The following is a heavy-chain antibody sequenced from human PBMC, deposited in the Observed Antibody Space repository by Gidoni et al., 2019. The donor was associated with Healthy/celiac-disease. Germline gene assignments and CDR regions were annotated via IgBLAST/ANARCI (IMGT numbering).Heavy chain of an antibody. CDR2: IYPCESDT. V-gene: IGHV5-51*03. J-gene: IGHJ4*02. Sequence: DVQLVQSGAEVKMPGESLKTSWMGSGFSFTSCWIGWVRQMPVKGLGWMGSIYPCESDTKYRPSFQGQVTISADKSISTAYLQWSSLEASDTAKYYCASLQSPQIFDYWGQGTLVTVSS. CDR1: GFSFTSCW. CDR3: ASLQSPQIFDY. D-gene: IGHD4-4*01.